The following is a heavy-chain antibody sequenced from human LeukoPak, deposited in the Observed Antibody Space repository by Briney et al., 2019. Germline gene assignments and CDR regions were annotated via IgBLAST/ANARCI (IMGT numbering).Heavy chain of an antibody. D-gene: IGHD2-2*01. J-gene: IGHJ6*04. CDR3: AKDYCSSTSCHYYYYGMDV. CDR2: ISGSGGST. V-gene: IGHV3-23*01. CDR1: GFTFSSYA. Sequence: PGGSLRLSCAASGFTFSSYAMSWVRQAPGKGLEWVSAISGSGGSTYYADSVKGRSTISRDNSKNTLYLQMNSLRAEDTAVYYCAKDYCSSTSCHYYYYGMDVWGKGTTVTVSS.